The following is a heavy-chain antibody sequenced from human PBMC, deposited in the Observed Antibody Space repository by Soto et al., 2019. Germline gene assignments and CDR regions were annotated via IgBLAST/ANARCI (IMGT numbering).Heavy chain of an antibody. CDR2: ISYSGTT. J-gene: IGHJ5*02. CDR3: ARGYGVAAADANWFDL. CDR1: GGSISSYY. V-gene: IGHV4-59*01. Sequence: SLTCTVSGGSISSYYWSWIRQPPGKGLEWIGYISYSGTTNYNPSLKSRVTTSVDTSKKQFSLKLRFVTAADTAVYYCARGYGVAAADANWFDLWGQGTLVTVSS. D-gene: IGHD6-13*01.